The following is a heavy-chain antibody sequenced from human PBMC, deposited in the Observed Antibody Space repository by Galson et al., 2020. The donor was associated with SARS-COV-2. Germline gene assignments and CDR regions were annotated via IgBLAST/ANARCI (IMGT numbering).Heavy chain of an antibody. CDR1: GFSLNNARMG. CDR2: IFSNDEK. J-gene: IGHJ6*02. CDR3: ARMGSSSSYGLDV. Sequence: ESGPTLVKPTETLTLTCTVSGFSLNNARMGVSWIRQPPGKALEWLAHIFSNDEKSYSTSLKSRLTISKDNSKSQVVLTMTNMDPLDTATYYCARMGSSSSYGLDVWGQGATVTVSS. D-gene: IGHD2-2*01. V-gene: IGHV2-26*01.